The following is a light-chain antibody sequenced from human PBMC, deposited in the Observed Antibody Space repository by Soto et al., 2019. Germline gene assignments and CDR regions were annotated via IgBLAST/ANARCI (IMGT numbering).Light chain of an antibody. J-gene: IGLJ1*01. CDR2: KGS. V-gene: IGLV2-23*01. Sequence: QSALAQPASVSGSPGQSITISCTGTSSDVGAYNSVSWYQQHPHKAPQVIIYKGSQRPSGVSNRFSGSTSGNAASLTISGLQAADEADYFCCSSAPESTYGFGTGTKVTFL. CDR3: CSSAPESTYG. CDR1: SSDVGAYNS.